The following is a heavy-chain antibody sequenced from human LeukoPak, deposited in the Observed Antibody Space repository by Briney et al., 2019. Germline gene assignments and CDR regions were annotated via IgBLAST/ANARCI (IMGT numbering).Heavy chain of an antibody. CDR2: ISSSGSTI. Sequence: GGSLRLSCAASGFTFSSYEMNWVRQAPGKGLEWVSYISSSGSTIYYADSVKGRFTISRDNAKNSLYPQMNSLRAEDTAVYYYARDSHRLAAVAGRFDYWGQGTLVTVSS. J-gene: IGHJ4*02. CDR3: ARDSHRLAAVAGRFDY. V-gene: IGHV3-48*03. D-gene: IGHD6-19*01. CDR1: GFTFSSYE.